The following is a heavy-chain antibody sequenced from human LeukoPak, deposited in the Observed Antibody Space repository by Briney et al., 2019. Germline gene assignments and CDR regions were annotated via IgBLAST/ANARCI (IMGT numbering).Heavy chain of an antibody. Sequence: GGSLRLSCATSGFTVSSNYMSWVRQAPGKGLEWVSVIYSGGSTYYADSVKGRFTISRDNSKNSLYLQMNSLRAEDTAVYYCARGPYSSSPTTHHWGKGTTVTVSS. CDR3: ARGPYSSSPTTHH. J-gene: IGHJ6*04. CDR1: GFTVSSNY. CDR2: IYSGGST. D-gene: IGHD6-6*01. V-gene: IGHV3-66*01.